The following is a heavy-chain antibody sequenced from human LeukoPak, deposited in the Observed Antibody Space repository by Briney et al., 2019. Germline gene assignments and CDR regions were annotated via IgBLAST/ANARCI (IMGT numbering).Heavy chain of an antibody. CDR2: IKSKTSGETI. V-gene: IGHV3-15*01. J-gene: IGHJ4*02. CDR3: ATPKPAPAE. Sequence: PGGSLRLSCAASGFTFSNAWMSWVRQAPGKGLEWVGRIKSKTSGETIDYAAPVKARFTISRDDSKNTLYLQMNSLKTEDTAVYYCATPKPAPAEWGQGTLVTVSS. D-gene: IGHD1-14*01. CDR1: GFTFSNAW.